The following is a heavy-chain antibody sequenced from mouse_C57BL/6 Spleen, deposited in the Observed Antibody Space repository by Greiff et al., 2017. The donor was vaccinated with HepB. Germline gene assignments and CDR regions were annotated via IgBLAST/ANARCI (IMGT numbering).Heavy chain of an antibody. V-gene: IGHV1-15*01. Sequence: QVHVKQSGAELVRPGASVTLSCKASGYTFTDYEMHWVKQTPVHGLEWIGAIDPETGGTAYNQKFKGKAILTADKSSSTAYMELRSLTSEDSAVYYCTTTMVNYWGQGTTLTVSS. CDR2: IDPETGGT. CDR1: GYTFTDYE. J-gene: IGHJ2*01. D-gene: IGHD2-2*01. CDR3: TTTMVNY.